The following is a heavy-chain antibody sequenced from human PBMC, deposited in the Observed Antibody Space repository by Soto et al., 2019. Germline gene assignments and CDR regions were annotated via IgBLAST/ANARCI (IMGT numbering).Heavy chain of an antibody. J-gene: IGHJ5*01. CDR1: GGSISSGGYY. Sequence: SETLSLTCTVSGGSISSGGYYWSWIRQHPGKGLEWIGYIYYSGSTYYNPSLKSRVTISVDTSKNQFSLKLSSVTAADTAVYYCARFTDFWSGYYSYNWFDPWGQGTLVTVSS. CDR2: IYYSGST. V-gene: IGHV4-31*03. D-gene: IGHD3-3*01. CDR3: ARFTDFWSGYYSYNWFDP.